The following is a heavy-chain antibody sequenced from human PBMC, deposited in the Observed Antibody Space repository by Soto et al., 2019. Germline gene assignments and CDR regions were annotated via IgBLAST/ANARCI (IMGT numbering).Heavy chain of an antibody. D-gene: IGHD6-6*01. CDR3: TTYGNSSKGFDY. J-gene: IGHJ4*02. Sequence: EVQLVESGGGLVNPGGSLKLSCAVSGFTFSGSVMHWVRQAPGKGLEWLGRIRSRDSDYATSYAESVKGRVTISRDDSKNTAYLQVTSLKIEYTALYYCTTYGNSSKGFDYWGQGTLVTVSS. CDR2: IRSRDSDYAT. CDR1: GFTFSGSV. V-gene: IGHV3-73*01.